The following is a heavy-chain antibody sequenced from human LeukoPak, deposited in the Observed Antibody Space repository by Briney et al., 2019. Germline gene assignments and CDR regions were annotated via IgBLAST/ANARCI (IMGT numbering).Heavy chain of an antibody. D-gene: IGHD4-23*01. CDR3: ARAEGYGGELDS. V-gene: IGHV3-30*04. CDR1: GFTFSTYA. J-gene: IGHJ4*02. Sequence: SGGSLRLSCAASGFTFSTYAMHWVRQAPGKGLEWVAVIPYDGSNKYYADSVKGRFTIPRENSKNRLYLQMNSLRAEDTAVYYCARAEGYGGELDSWGQGTLVTVSS. CDR2: IPYDGSNK.